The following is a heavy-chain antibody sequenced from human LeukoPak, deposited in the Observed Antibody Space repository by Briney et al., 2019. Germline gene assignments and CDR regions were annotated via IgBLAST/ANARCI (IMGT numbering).Heavy chain of an antibody. Sequence: SGTLSLTCAVSGGXIMTTNCWSWVRQPPGKGLEWIGEVHLSGATNYNPSLESRVSMSIDTSKNQMSLKLTSVTAADTAVYYCARLVRYCSTNSCYPFDFWGQGTLVTVSS. V-gene: IGHV4-4*02. CDR2: VHLSGAT. CDR1: GGXIMTTNC. CDR3: ARLVRYCSTNSCYPFDF. D-gene: IGHD2-2*01. J-gene: IGHJ4*02.